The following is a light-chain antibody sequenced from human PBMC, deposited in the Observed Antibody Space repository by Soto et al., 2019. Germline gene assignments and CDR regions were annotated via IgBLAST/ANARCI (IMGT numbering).Light chain of an antibody. CDR1: QSVSTS. J-gene: IGKJ5*01. CDR2: DAS. V-gene: IGKV3-11*01. Sequence: EIVLTQSPATLSLSPGERATLSCRASQSVSTSLIWYQQRPGQPPSLLIYDASNRATGIPARFSGSGSGTDFTLTISSLEPEDFAVYYCQQRKNWPITFGQGTRLEIK. CDR3: QQRKNWPIT.